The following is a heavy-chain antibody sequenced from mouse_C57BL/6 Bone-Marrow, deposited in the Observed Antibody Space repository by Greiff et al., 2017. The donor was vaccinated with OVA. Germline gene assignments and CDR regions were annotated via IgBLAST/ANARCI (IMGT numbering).Heavy chain of an antibody. CDR2: IHPSDSDT. CDR3: SIITTVPHSFAY. J-gene: IGHJ2*01. CDR1: GYTFTSYW. V-gene: IGHV1-74*01. Sequence: QVQLQQPGAELVKPGASVKVSCKASGYTFTSYWMHWVKQRPGQGLEWIGRIHPSDSDTNYNQKFKGKATLTVDKSSSTAYMQLSSLTSEDSAVSYCSIITTVPHSFAYWGQGPPLPVSS. D-gene: IGHD1-1*01.